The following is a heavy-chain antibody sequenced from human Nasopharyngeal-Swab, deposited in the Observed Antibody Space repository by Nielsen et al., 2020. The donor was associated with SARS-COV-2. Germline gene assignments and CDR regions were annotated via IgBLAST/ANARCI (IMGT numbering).Heavy chain of an antibody. CDR2: IYYSGST. J-gene: IGHJ3*02. V-gene: IGHV4-31*02. Sequence: WIRQPPGKGLEWIGYIYYSGSTYYNPSLKSRVTISVDTSKNQFSLKLSSVTAADTAVYYCAIATMIVVVIGAFDIWGQGTMVTVSS. CDR3: AIATMIVVVIGAFDI. D-gene: IGHD3-22*01.